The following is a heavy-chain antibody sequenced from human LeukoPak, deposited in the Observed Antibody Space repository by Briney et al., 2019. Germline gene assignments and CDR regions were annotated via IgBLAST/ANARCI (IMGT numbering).Heavy chain of an antibody. V-gene: IGHV1-46*01. J-gene: IGHJ4*02. CDR3: ARDSRVEYYGSGSYLY. CDR1: GYTFTSYY. Sequence: ASVKVSCKASGYTFTSYYMHWVRQAPGQGLEWMGIINPSGGSTSYAQKFQGRVTMTRDTSTSTVYMELSSLRSEDTAVYYCARDSRVEYYGSGSYLYWGQGTLVTVSS. D-gene: IGHD3-10*01. CDR2: INPSGGST.